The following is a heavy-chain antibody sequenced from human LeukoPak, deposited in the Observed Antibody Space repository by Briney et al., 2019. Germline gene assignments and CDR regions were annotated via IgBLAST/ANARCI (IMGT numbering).Heavy chain of an antibody. Sequence: PGGSLRLSCAASGFTFSSYWMSWVRQAPGKGLEWVANIKQDGGEKYYVESVKGRFTISRDNVKNSLYLQMNSLRVEDTAVYYCARDLIDYDFWSGFDYWGQGTLVTVSS. CDR1: GFTFSSYW. J-gene: IGHJ4*02. V-gene: IGHV3-7*01. CDR2: IKQDGGEK. D-gene: IGHD3-3*01. CDR3: ARDLIDYDFWSGFDY.